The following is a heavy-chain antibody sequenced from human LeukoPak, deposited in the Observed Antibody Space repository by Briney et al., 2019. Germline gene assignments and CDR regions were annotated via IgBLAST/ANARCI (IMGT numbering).Heavy chain of an antibody. CDR2: ISGSDPGT. D-gene: IGHD2-21*02. CDR3: AKGSGGSCRGAYCYSFDN. V-gene: IGHV3-23*01. J-gene: IGHJ4*02. Sequence: PGGSLRLSCAASGFTFSSYWMSWVRQIPGKGLEWVSAISGSDPGTYYADSVKGRFTISRVNSRNTLYLQMNRLRVEDTAVYYCAKGSGGSCRGAYCYSFDNWGQGAVVTVSS. CDR1: GFTFSSYW.